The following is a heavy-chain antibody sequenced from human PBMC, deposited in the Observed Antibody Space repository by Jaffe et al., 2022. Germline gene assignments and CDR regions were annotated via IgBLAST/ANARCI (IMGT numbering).Heavy chain of an antibody. J-gene: IGHJ4*02. D-gene: IGHD1-1*01. CDR3: ALVGAGTIAYYFDY. Sequence: QLQLQESGPGLVKPSETLSLTCTVSGGSISSSSYYWGWIRQPPGKGLEWIGSIYYSGSTYYNPSLKSRVTISVDTSKNQFSLKLSSVTAADTAVYYCALVGAGTIAYYFDYWGQGTLVTVSS. CDR2: IYYSGST. V-gene: IGHV4-39*01. CDR1: GGSISSSSYY.